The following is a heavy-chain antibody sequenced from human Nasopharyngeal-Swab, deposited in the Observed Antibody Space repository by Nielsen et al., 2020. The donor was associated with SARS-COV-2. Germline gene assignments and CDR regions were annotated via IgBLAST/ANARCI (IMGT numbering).Heavy chain of an antibody. CDR2: IWYDGSNK. CDR3: ARDVVVVAAFYYYYYGMDV. D-gene: IGHD2-15*01. V-gene: IGHV3-33*01. J-gene: IGHJ6*02. Sequence: GGSLRLSCAASGFTFSSYGMHWVRQAPGKGLEWVAVIWYDGSNKYYAASVKGRFTISRDNYKNTLYLQMNSPRAEDTAVYYCARDVVVVAAFYYYYYGMDVWGQGTTVTVSS. CDR1: GFTFSSYG.